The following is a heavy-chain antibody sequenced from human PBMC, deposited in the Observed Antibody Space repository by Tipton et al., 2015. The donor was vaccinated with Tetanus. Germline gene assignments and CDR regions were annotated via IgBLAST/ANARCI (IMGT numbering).Heavy chain of an antibody. D-gene: IGHD5-12*01. CDR3: ARATGGYRGYDYVDF. V-gene: IGHV3-20*04. J-gene: IGHJ4*02. CDR2: IKWNGEST. CDR1: GFSFEDYG. Sequence: SLRLSCEASGFSFEDYGMSWVRQVPGKGLEWVSGIKWNGESTAYADSVKGRFTLSRDTAKNSPYLLMDSLRADDTAVYYCARATGGYRGYDYVDFWGQGTLVAVSS.